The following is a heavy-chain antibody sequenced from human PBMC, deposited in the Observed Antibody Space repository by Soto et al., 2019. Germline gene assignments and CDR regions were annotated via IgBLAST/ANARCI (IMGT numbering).Heavy chain of an antibody. Sequence: PGGSLRLSCAASGFTFSSYWMHWVRQAPGKGLVWVSRINSDGSSTSYADSVKGRFTISRDNAKNTLYLQMNSLRAEDTAVYYCAREILRPYFDYWGQGTLVTVSS. CDR2: INSDGSST. CDR1: GFTFSSYW. J-gene: IGHJ4*02. CDR3: AREILRPYFDY. D-gene: IGHD4-17*01. V-gene: IGHV3-74*01.